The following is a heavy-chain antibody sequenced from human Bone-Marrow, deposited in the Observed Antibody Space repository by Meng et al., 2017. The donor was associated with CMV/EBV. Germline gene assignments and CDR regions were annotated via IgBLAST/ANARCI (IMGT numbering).Heavy chain of an antibody. D-gene: IGHD3-10*01. Sequence: ASVKVSCKASGYTFTSYGISWVRQAPGQGLEWMGWISAYNGNTNYAQKFQGRVTMTTDTSTSTAYMEPRRLRSDDTAVYYCARDVGFLWFGELLSGFDYWGQGTLVTVSS. CDR1: GYTFTSYG. V-gene: IGHV1-18*01. CDR2: ISAYNGNT. J-gene: IGHJ4*02. CDR3: ARDVGFLWFGELLSGFDY.